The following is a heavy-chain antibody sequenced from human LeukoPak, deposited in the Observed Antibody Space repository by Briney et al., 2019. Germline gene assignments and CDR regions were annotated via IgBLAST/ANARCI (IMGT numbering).Heavy chain of an antibody. J-gene: IGHJ3*02. Sequence: SETLSLTCTVSGGSISSSSYYWGWIRQPPGKGLEWIGSIYYSGSTYYNPSLKSRVTISVDTSKNQFSLKLSSVTAADTAVHYCARASQIATGHAFDIWGQGTMVTVSS. V-gene: IGHV4-39*07. D-gene: IGHD1-26*01. CDR2: IYYSGST. CDR1: GGSISSSSYY. CDR3: ARASQIATGHAFDI.